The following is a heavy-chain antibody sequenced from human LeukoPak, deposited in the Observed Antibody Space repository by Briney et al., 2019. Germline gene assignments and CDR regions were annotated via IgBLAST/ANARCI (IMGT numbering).Heavy chain of an antibody. V-gene: IGHV3-7*03. CDR1: GFTFGKYW. J-gene: IGHJ4*02. D-gene: IGHD3-3*01. CDR2: IKLDGSEK. Sequence: SGGSLRLSCVASGFTFGKYWMSWVRQAPGKGLEWVANIKLDGSEKNYVDSVKGRFTISRDNTKNSLYLQMNSLRVEDTAVSYCARDQYDTWSRRGNFDSWGQGTLVIVSS. CDR3: ARDQYDTWSRRGNFDS.